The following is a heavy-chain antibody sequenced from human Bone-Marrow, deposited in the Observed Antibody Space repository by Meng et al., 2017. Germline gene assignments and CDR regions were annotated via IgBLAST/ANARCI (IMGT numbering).Heavy chain of an antibody. D-gene: IGHD3-16*02. CDR1: GFTFSSYS. CDR3: AREVYDYVWGSYRYTLDY. J-gene: IGHJ4*02. CDR2: ISSSSSYI. V-gene: IGHV3-21*01. Sequence: GESLKISCAASGFTFSSYSMNWVRQAPGKGLEWVSSISSSSSYIYYADSVKGRFTISRDNAKNSLYLQMNSLRAEDTAVYYRAREVYDYVWGSYRYTLDYWGQGTLVTVSS.